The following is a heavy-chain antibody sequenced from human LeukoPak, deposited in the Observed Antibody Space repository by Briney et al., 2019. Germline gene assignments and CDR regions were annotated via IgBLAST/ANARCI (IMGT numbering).Heavy chain of an antibody. CDR3: AKRGVVIRVILVGFHKEAYYFDS. CDR1: GITLSNYG. CDR2: ISGSGGST. Sequence: PGGSLRLSCAVSGITLSNYGMSWVRQAPGKGLEWVAGISGSGGSTNYADSVKGRFTISRDNLKNTLYLQMNSLRVEDTAVYFCAKRGVVIRVILVGFHKEAYYFDSWGQGARVTVSS. V-gene: IGHV3-23*01. J-gene: IGHJ4*02. D-gene: IGHD3-22*01.